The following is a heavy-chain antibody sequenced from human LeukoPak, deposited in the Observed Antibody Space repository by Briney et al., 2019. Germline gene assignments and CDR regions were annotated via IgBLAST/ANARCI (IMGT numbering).Heavy chain of an antibody. CDR1: GFTFSSYE. J-gene: IGHJ4*02. D-gene: IGHD3-10*01. Sequence: PGGSLRLSCATSGFTFSSYEVNWVRQAPGKGLEWISYISTSGTTTHYADSVKGRFSISRDNAKNLLYLQMKSLRAEDTADYYCARDRGGGYFSLWGQGTLVTVSS. CDR3: ARDRGGGYFSL. CDR2: ISTSGTTT. V-gene: IGHV3-48*03.